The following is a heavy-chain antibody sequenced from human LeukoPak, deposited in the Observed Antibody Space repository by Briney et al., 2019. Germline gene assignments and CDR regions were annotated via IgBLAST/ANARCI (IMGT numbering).Heavy chain of an antibody. J-gene: IGHJ4*02. CDR3: STEDKYCTSTTCGDF. Sequence: ASVKVSCKASGYTFTAYYVHWVRQAPGQGLEWTGYMVPSSGVSHYSQKFQDRVTMTRDTSTSTAYLELSGLTSDDTAVYYCSTEDKYCTSTTCGDFWGQGTLVTVSS. CDR1: GYTFTAYY. V-gene: IGHV1-2*02. D-gene: IGHD2-2*01. CDR2: MVPSSGVS.